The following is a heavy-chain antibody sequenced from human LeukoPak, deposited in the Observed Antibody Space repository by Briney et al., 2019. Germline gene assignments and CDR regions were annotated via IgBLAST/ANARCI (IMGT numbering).Heavy chain of an antibody. CDR1: GFIFTDYW. J-gene: IGHJ4*02. CDR3: AKDRASYGILTGYHLRGNY. CDR2: IRGDGRAT. Sequence: GGSLRLSCAASGFIFTDYWMHWVRQAPGKELVWVARIRGDGRATTYADSVKGRFTISRDNAMNTVFLQMNSLRAEDTAVYYCAKDRASYGILTGYHLRGNYWGQGTLVTVSS. D-gene: IGHD3-9*01. V-gene: IGHV3-74*01.